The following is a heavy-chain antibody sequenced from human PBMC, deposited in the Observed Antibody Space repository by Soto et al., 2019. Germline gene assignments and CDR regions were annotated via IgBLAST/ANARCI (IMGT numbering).Heavy chain of an antibody. J-gene: IGHJ6*02. V-gene: IGHV1-69*01. Sequence: QVQLVQSGAEVKKPGSSVKVSCKASGGTFRSYSISWVRQAPGQGLEWMGGIIPIFDITNYAQKFQGRVTITAYESKSTDYMELSSLGSDDTSVYYCARPDEGGYSSNHHYYYALDVWGQGTTVTV. D-gene: IGHD3-22*01. CDR1: GGTFRSYS. CDR3: ARPDEGGYSSNHHYYYALDV. CDR2: IIPIFDIT.